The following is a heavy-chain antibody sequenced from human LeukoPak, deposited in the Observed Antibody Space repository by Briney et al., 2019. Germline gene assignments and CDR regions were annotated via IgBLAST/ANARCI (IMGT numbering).Heavy chain of an antibody. CDR3: ARREQLVPFWDY. CDR2: IYHSGST. Sequence: SETLSLTCTVSGYSISSGSYWGWIRQPPGKGLEWIGSIYHSGSTYYNPSLKSRVTISVDTSKNQFSLKLSSVTAADTAVYYCARREQLVPFWDYWGQGTLVSVSS. D-gene: IGHD6-6*01. CDR1: GYSISSGSY. V-gene: IGHV4-38-2*02. J-gene: IGHJ4*02.